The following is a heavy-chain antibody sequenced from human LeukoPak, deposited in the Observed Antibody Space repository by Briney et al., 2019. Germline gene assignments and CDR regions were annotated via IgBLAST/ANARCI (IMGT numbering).Heavy chain of an antibody. Sequence: ESGPTLVNPTETLTLTFTVSGFSLTNARMDVSWIRQPPGKALEWLAHIFSNDEKSYSTSLKSRLTISKDTSKSQVVLTMTNMDPVDTATYYCARLSYYDSSGYYRNYFDYWGQGTLVTVSS. CDR2: IFSNDEK. CDR3: ARLSYYDSSGYYRNYFDY. D-gene: IGHD3-22*01. CDR1: GFSLTNARMD. V-gene: IGHV2-26*01. J-gene: IGHJ4*02.